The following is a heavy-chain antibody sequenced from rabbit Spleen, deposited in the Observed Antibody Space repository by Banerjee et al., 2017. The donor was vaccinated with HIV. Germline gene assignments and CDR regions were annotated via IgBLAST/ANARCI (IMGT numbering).Heavy chain of an antibody. CDR1: GFSFSNKAV. CDR2: INAVTGKA. D-gene: IGHD2-1*01. CDR3: ARDDDYSGIGDALNL. V-gene: IGHV1S45*01. Sequence: QEQLVESGGGLVKPEGSLKLSCTASGFSFSNKAVMCWVRQAPGKGLEWIACINAVTGKAVYARWAKGRFTFSKTSSTTVTLQMTSLTAADAASYFCARDDDYSGIGDALNLWGPGTLVTVS. J-gene: IGHJ4*01.